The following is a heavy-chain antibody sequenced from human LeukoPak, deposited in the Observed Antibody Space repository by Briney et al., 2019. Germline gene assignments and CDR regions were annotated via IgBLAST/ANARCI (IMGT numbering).Heavy chain of an antibody. J-gene: IGHJ6*02. Sequence: GGSLRLSFAASGFTFGSYAISWVRQPPGKGLGGVSPIVGVGVSTYYEALVKGRFTISRDNSKNTLYLKMNSLRAEDTAVYYCAKAGGGYCSGGSCFPFYYYYGMDVWGQGTTVTVSS. CDR3: AKAGGGYCSGGSCFPFYYYYGMDV. D-gene: IGHD2-15*01. V-gene: IGHV3-23*01. CDR1: GFTFGSYA. CDR2: IVGVGVST.